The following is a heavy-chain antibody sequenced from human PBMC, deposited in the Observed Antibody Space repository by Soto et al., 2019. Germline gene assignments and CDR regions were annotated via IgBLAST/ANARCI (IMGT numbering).Heavy chain of an antibody. D-gene: IGHD2-21*02. V-gene: IGHV3-30*18. CDR3: AKTIHGDSTGAFDY. CDR1: GFTFRNSG. CDR2: VSFDGTDQ. Sequence: QVQLVESGGGVVQPGTSLRLSCAVSGFTFRNSGMHWVRQAPGKGLEWVALVSFDGTDQHYADSVKGRFSISRDNFNNTLFLQMHSLRVEDTAVYYCAKTIHGDSTGAFDYWGLGTLVTVSS. J-gene: IGHJ4*02.